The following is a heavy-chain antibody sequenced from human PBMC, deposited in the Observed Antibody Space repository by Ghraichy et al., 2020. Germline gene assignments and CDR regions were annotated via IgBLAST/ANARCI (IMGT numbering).Heavy chain of an antibody. CDR2: ISSSGSTI. CDR3: ARAVTTVTTYLFDY. D-gene: IGHD4-17*01. V-gene: IGHV3-11*01. Sequence: GGSLRLSCAASGFTFSDYYMSWIRQAPGKGLEWVSYISSSGSTIYYADSVKGRFTISRDNAKNSLYLQMNSLRAEDTAVYYCARAVTTVTTYLFDYWGQGTLVTVSS. CDR1: GFTFSDYY. J-gene: IGHJ4*02.